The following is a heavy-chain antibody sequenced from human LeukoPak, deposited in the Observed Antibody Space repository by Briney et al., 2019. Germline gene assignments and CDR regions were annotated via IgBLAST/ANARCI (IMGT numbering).Heavy chain of an antibody. V-gene: IGHV3-48*01. D-gene: IGHD3-3*01. CDR1: GFTFSSYS. J-gene: IGHJ4*02. Sequence: GGSLRLSCAASGFTFSSYSMNWVRQAPGKGLEWVSYISSSSSTIYYADSVKGRFTISRDNAKNSLYLQMNSLRAEDTAVYYCARGDDTSYYDFWSGYLIGLLDYWGQGTLVTVSS. CDR3: ARGDDTSYYDFWSGYLIGLLDY. CDR2: ISSSSSTI.